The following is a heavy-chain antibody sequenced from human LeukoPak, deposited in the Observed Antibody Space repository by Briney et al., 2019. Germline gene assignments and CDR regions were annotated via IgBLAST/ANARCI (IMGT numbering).Heavy chain of an antibody. Sequence: ASVKVSCKASGYTFTSYGISWVRQAPGQGLEWMGWISAYNGNTNYAQKLQGRVTMTTDISTSTAYMELRSLRSDDTAVYYCARDRSITIFGISDWFDPWGQGTLVTVSS. CDR2: ISAYNGNT. V-gene: IGHV1-18*01. CDR3: ARDRSITIFGISDWFDP. J-gene: IGHJ5*02. CDR1: GYTFTSYG. D-gene: IGHD3-3*01.